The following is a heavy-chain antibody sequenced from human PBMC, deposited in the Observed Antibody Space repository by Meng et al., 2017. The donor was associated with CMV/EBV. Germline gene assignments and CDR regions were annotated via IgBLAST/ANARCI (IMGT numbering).Heavy chain of an antibody. CDR1: GGSISSYY. CDR3: ARELEPSYGMDV. J-gene: IGHJ6*02. D-gene: IGHD1-1*01. Sequence: SETLSLTCTVSGGSISSYYWSWIWQPPGKGLEWIGYIYYSGSTNYNPSLKSRVTIPVDTSKNQFSLKLSSVTAADTAVYYCARELEPSYGMDVWGQGNAGHRLL. V-gene: IGHV4-59*01. CDR2: IYYSGST.